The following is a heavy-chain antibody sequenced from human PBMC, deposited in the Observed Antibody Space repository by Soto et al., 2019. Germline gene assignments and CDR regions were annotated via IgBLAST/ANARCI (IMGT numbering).Heavy chain of an antibody. J-gene: IGHJ5*02. Sequence: ASVKVSCKASGYTFTSYAMHWVRQAPGQRLEWMGWINAGNGNTKYSQKFQGRVTITRDTSASTAYMELSSLRSEDTAVYYCARDWAQQLVPSWWFDPWGQGTLVTVSS. D-gene: IGHD6-6*01. CDR1: GYTFTSYA. CDR3: ARDWAQQLVPSWWFDP. V-gene: IGHV1-3*01. CDR2: INAGNGNT.